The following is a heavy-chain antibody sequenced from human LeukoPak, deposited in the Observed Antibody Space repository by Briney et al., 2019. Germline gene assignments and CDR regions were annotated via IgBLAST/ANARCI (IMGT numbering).Heavy chain of an antibody. D-gene: IGHD3-3*01. CDR1: GFTFSSYC. Sequence: PGGSLRLSCAASGFTFSSYCMHWVRQAPGKGLEWVAVIWYDGSNKYYADSVKGRFTISRDNSKNTLYLKMNSLRSEDTAVYYCAKDWDSWSGYSAFDIWGQGTMVTVSS. V-gene: IGHV3-33*06. CDR2: IWYDGSNK. CDR3: AKDWDSWSGYSAFDI. J-gene: IGHJ3*02.